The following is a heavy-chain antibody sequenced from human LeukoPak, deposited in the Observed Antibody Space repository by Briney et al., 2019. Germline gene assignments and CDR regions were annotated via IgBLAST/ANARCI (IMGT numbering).Heavy chain of an antibody. D-gene: IGHD3-10*01. J-gene: IGHJ4*02. CDR2: SRRKVYGGAA. V-gene: IGHV3-49*04. Sequence: GSLRLSCTASGFIFGDYAMSWVRQAPREGLEWGSLSRRKVYGGAAAHAASVEGRFTISRDDSKIIAYLQLDSLKTEDTAVYYCTRGRTYGSGNYYAFDYWGQGTLVTVSS. CDR1: GFIFGDYA. CDR3: TRGRTYGSGNYYAFDY.